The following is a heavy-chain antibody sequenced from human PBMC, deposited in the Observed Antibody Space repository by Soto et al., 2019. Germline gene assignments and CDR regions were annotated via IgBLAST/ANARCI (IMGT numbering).Heavy chain of an antibody. D-gene: IGHD3-3*01. CDR2: INHSGSA. V-gene: IGHV4-34*01. J-gene: IGHJ4*02. CDR3: AGWAVGIMIFGVPKDY. CDR1: GGSFSGHF. Sequence: PSETLSLTCVVYGGSFSGHFWGWIRQPPGKGLEWIGEINHSGSANYNPSLKSRVTISVDTSKNQFSLKLTSVTAADTAVYYWAGWAVGIMIFGVPKDYWSQGTQVTVSS.